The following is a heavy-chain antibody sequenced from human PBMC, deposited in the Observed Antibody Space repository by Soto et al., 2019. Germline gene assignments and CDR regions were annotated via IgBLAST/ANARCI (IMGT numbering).Heavy chain of an antibody. D-gene: IGHD3-22*01. CDR1: GGTFSGYA. J-gene: IGHJ4*02. V-gene: IGHV1-69*01. CDR3: ARVGYYFTYYFDY. Sequence: SVKVSCTSSGGTFSGYAISWVRQAPGQGLEWMGGIIPIFGTANYAQKFQGRVTITADESTSTAYMELSSLRSGDTAVYYCARVGYYFTYYFDYWGQGTLVTVSS. CDR2: IIPIFGTA.